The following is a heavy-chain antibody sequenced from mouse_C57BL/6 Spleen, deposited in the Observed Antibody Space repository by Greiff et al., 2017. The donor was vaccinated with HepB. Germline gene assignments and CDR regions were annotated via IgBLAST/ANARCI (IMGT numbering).Heavy chain of an antibody. CDR2: IRSKSNNYAT. Sequence: DVKLQESGGGLVQPKGSLKLSCAASGFSFNTYAMNWVRQAPGKGLEWVARIRSKSNNYATYYADSVKDRFTISRDDSESMLYLQMNNLKTEDTAMYYCVSGPYYFDYWGQGTTLTVSS. V-gene: IGHV10-1*01. J-gene: IGHJ2*01. CDR1: GFSFNTYA. CDR3: VSGPYYFDY.